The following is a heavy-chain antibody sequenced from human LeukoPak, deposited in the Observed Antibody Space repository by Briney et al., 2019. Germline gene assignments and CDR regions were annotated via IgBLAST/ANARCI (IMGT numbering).Heavy chain of an antibody. Sequence: PAETLTLTCTVSDDSISTNNYYWSWIRQPPGKGLEWVGTLHFSGTPYYSPSLNSRVSISVDTSKNQFSLMLKSVTATDTAVYYCAREAPALTMVRGPSSADYYYYYMDVWGKGTTVTVSS. CDR3: AREAPALTMVRGPSSADYYYYYMDV. CDR1: DDSISTNNYY. CDR2: LHFSGTP. J-gene: IGHJ6*03. V-gene: IGHV4-39*01. D-gene: IGHD3-10*01.